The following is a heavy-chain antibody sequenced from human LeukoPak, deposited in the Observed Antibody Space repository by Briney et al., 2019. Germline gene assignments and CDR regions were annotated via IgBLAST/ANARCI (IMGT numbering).Heavy chain of an antibody. CDR2: ISYDGRNK. J-gene: IGHJ4*02. V-gene: IGHV3-30*18. Sequence: GRSLRLSCAASGFTFSNYGMHWVRQAPGKGLEWVAVISYDGRNKYYSDSVKGRFTISRDNSKNTLYLQMNSLRAEDTGVYYCAKDSCSSTSCYEDFWGQGTLVTVSS. CDR3: AKDSCSSTSCYEDF. CDR1: GFTFSNYG. D-gene: IGHD2-2*01.